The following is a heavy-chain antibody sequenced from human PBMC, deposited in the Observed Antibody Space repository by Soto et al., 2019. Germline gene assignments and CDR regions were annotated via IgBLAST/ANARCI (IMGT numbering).Heavy chain of an antibody. Sequence: SETLSLTCTVSGGSISSSSYYWGWIRQPPGKGLEWIGSIYYSGSTYYNPSLKSRVTISVDTSKNQFSLKLSSVTAADTAVYYCASITMVRGAPVYYYYYMDVWGKGTTVTVSS. CDR1: GGSISSSSYY. D-gene: IGHD3-10*01. J-gene: IGHJ6*03. CDR3: ASITMVRGAPVYYYYYMDV. CDR2: IYYSGST. V-gene: IGHV4-39*01.